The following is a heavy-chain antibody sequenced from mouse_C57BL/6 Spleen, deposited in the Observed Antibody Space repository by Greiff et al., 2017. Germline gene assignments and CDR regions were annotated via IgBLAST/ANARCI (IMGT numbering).Heavy chain of an antibody. J-gene: IGHJ1*03. CDR2: ISYDGSN. CDR3: ARGTGTGGDWYFDV. CDR1: GYSITSGYY. D-gene: IGHD4-1*01. Sequence: EVKLMESGPGLVKPSQSLSLTCSVTGYSITSGYYWNWIRQFPGNKLEWMGYISYDGSNNYNPSLKNRISITRDTSKNQFFLKLKSVTTEDTATYYGARGTGTGGDWYFDVWGTGTTVTVSS. V-gene: IGHV3-6*01.